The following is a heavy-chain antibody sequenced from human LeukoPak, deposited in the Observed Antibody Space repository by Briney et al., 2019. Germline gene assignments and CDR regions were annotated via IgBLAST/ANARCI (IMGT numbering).Heavy chain of an antibody. D-gene: IGHD6-6*01. V-gene: IGHV4-4*09. CDR3: ARRNVRGAAPRGFDY. Sequence: SETLSLTCTVSGGSISSYYWSWIRQPPGKGLEWVRYIYTSGSTNYNPSLKSRVTISVDTSKNQFSLKLSSVTAADTAVYYCARRNVRGAAPRGFDYWGQGTLVTVSS. CDR2: IYTSGST. CDR1: GGSISSYY. J-gene: IGHJ4*02.